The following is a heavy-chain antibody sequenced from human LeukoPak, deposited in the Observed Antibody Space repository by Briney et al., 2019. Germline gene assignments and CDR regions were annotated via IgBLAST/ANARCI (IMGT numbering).Heavy chain of an antibody. D-gene: IGHD2/OR15-2a*01. CDR2: ISRNSAGI. CDR1: GFTFEDCA. Sequence: GGSLRLSCAASGFTFEDCAMHWVRQDPEKGLEWVAGISRNSAGIGYADSVKGRFTISRDNAKNALYLQMNSLRAEDTALYYCTKVYGRETDIVIVGAFDMWGQGTMVAVSS. V-gene: IGHV3-9*01. CDR3: TKVYGRETDIVIVGAFDM. J-gene: IGHJ3*02.